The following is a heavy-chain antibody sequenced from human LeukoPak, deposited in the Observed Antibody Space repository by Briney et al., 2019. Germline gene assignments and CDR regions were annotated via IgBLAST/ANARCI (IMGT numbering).Heavy chain of an antibody. CDR2: FDPEDGET. D-gene: IGHD2-21*02. CDR3: ATVEPPYCGGDCYSFDY. CDR1: GYTLTELS. J-gene: IGHJ4*02. Sequence: ASVKVSCKVSGYTLTELSMHWVRQAPGKGLEWMGGFDPEDGETIYAQKFQGRVTMTEDTSTDTAYMELSSLRSEDTAVYYCATVEPPYCGGDCYSFDYWGQGTLVTVSS. V-gene: IGHV1-24*01.